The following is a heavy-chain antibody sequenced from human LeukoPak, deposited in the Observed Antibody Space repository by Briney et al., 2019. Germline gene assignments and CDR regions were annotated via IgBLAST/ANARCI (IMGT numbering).Heavy chain of an antibody. V-gene: IGHV1-69*13. CDR1: GGTLSSYA. D-gene: IGHD3-22*01. J-gene: IGHJ4*02. Sequence: SVKVSCKASGGTLSSYAISWVRQAPGQGLEWMGGIIPIFATANYAQKFQGRVTITADESTSTAYMELSSLRSEDTAVYYCARGPITTRSHFDYWGQGTLVTVSS. CDR3: ARGPITTRSHFDY. CDR2: IIPIFATA.